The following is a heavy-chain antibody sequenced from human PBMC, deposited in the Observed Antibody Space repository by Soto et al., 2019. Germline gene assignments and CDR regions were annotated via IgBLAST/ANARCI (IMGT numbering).Heavy chain of an antibody. Sequence: SVKVSCKASGGTFSSYTISWVRQAPGQGLEWMGRIIPILGIANYAQKFQGRVTITADKSTSTAYMELSSLRSEDTAVYYCARTYDYGDYYLLDWGQGILVNVAS. CDR2: IIPILGIA. D-gene: IGHD4-17*01. CDR1: GGTFSSYT. CDR3: ARTYDYGDYYLLD. J-gene: IGHJ4*02. V-gene: IGHV1-69*02.